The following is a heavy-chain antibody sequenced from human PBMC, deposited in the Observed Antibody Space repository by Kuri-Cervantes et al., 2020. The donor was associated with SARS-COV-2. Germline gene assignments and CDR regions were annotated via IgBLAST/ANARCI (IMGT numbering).Heavy chain of an antibody. CDR1: GFTFDDYA. Sequence: LSLTCAASGFTFDDYAMHWVRQAPGKGLEWVSSISSSSSYIYYADSVKGRFTISRDNAKNSLYLQMNSLRAEDTAVYYCASPIYCSSTSCYLGRSHDAFDIWGQGTMVTVSS. CDR3: ASPIYCSSTSCYLGRSHDAFDI. CDR2: ISSSSSYI. J-gene: IGHJ3*02. V-gene: IGHV3-21*01. D-gene: IGHD2-2*01.